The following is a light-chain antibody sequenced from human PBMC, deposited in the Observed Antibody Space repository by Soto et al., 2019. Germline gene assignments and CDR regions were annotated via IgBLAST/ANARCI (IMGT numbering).Light chain of an antibody. Sequence: QSVLTQPPSVSAAPGQKVTISCSGSNFNIGNNYVSWYQQLPGAAPKLLIYENNKRPSGIPDRISGSKSGTSATLGITGVQTGDEADYYCGTWDSSLGALWVFGGGTKVTVL. V-gene: IGLV1-51*02. CDR1: NFNIGNNY. CDR2: ENN. J-gene: IGLJ3*02. CDR3: GTWDSSLGALWV.